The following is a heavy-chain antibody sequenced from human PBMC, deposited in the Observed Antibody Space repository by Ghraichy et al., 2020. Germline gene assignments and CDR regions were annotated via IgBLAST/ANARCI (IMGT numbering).Heavy chain of an antibody. D-gene: IGHD3-10*01. J-gene: IGHJ4*02. V-gene: IGHV3-43D*03. CDR2: ISWDGGST. CDR1: GFTFDDYA. Sequence: LSLTCAASGFTFDDYAMHWVRQAPGKGLEWVSLISWDGGSTYYADSVKGRFTISRDNSKNSLYLQMNSLRAEDTALYYCAKGGAHGSGSPHFDYWGQGTLVTVSS. CDR3: AKGGAHGSGSPHFDY.